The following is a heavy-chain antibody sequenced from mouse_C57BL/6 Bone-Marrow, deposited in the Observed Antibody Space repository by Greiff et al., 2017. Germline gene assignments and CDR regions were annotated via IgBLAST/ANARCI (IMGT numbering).Heavy chain of an antibody. CDR2: ISSGGSYT. D-gene: IGHD1-1*02. V-gene: IGHV5-6*01. Sequence: EVQRVESGGDLVKPGGSLKLSCAASGFTFSSYGMSWVRQTPDKRLEWVATISSGGSYTYYPDSVKGRFTISRDNAKNTLYLQMSSLKSEDSAMYYCARHLWPDYWGQGTTLTVSS. CDR1: GFTFSSYG. J-gene: IGHJ2*01. CDR3: ARHLWPDY.